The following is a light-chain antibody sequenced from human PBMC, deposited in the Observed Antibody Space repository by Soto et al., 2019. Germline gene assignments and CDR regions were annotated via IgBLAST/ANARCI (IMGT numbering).Light chain of an antibody. V-gene: IGKV4-1*01. CDR2: WAS. J-gene: IGKJ4*01. CDR1: QSVLHSSNNKNY. Sequence: DIVMTQSPDSLAVSLGERATINCKSSQSVLHSSNNKNYLAWYQQKPGQPPKLLIYWASTRGSGVPDRFGASGSGTDFTLTISSLQAEDVAVYYCQQYVSATLTFGGGTKVGIK. CDR3: QQYVSATLT.